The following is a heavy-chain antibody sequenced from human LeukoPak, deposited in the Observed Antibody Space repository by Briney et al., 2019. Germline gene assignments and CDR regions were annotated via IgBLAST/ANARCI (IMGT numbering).Heavy chain of an antibody. Sequence: KPSETLSLTCTVSGGSISSSSYYWGWIRQPPGKGLEWIASIYYSGSTYYNPSLKSRVTISVDTSRNQFSLKLNSVTAADTAVYYCARDLGYSGSGTYYSYSFDSWGQGTLVTVSS. CDR2: IYYSGST. V-gene: IGHV4-39*07. CDR1: GGSISSSSYY. CDR3: ARDLGYSGSGTYYSYSFDS. D-gene: IGHD3-10*01. J-gene: IGHJ4*02.